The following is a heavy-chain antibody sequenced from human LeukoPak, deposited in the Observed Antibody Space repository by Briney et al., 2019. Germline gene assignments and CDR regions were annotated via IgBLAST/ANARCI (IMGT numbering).Heavy chain of an antibody. CDR2: ISGSGGST. Sequence: GGSLRLSCAASGFTFSSYAMSWVRQAPGKGLKWVSAISGSGGSTYYADSMKGRFTISRDNSKNTLYLQMNSLRAEDTAVYYCAKQIYYDSSGYWDYWGQGTLVTVSS. CDR3: AKQIYYDSSGYWDY. CDR1: GFTFSSYA. D-gene: IGHD3-22*01. V-gene: IGHV3-23*01. J-gene: IGHJ4*02.